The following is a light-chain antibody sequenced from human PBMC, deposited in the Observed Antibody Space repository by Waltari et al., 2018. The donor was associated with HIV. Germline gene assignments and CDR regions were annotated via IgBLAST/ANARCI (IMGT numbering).Light chain of an antibody. CDR1: SNDIGPYNY. V-gene: IGLV2-8*01. CDR3: SSYTTSTSYV. Sequence: QSALTQPPAASGSPGQSVTISCTGTSNDIGPYNYVSWYQQHPDKAPRLLIYEVNKRPSGISPRFSGSKSGNMASLTISGLQSEDEADYHCSSYTTSTSYVFGTGTKVTVL. CDR2: EVN. J-gene: IGLJ1*01.